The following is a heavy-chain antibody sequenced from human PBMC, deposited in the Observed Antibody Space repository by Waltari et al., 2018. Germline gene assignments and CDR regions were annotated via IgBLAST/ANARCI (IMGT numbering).Heavy chain of an antibody. D-gene: IGHD3-3*01. V-gene: IGHV4-38-2*02. CDR1: GYSISSGYY. J-gene: IGHJ5*02. Sequence: QVQLQESGPGLVKPWETLSLTCTVPGYSISSGYYWGCIRQPPGKGLSWIGSISHSGSSYNSQHLKSRGTIAVDTSQNPSSLRLSCVRAVDTAVYYCAGDGEHYDCWSGPLLNWFDPWGQGSLVTVSS. CDR3: AGDGEHYDCWSGPLLNWFDP. CDR2: ISHSGSS.